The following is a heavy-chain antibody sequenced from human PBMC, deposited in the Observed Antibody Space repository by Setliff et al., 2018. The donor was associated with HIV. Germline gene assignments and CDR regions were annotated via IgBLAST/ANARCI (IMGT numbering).Heavy chain of an antibody. J-gene: IGHJ4*01. CDR2: IHQSGTA. Sequence: KTSETLSLTCAVSGGSISSNWWSWIRQPPGKGLEWIAIIHQSGTAHKRPSLKSRVTISIDTSENLFSLKLSGVTAADTAIYYCARQVGEGKWYLDSWGHGTLVTVSS. CDR3: ARQVGEGKWYLDS. CDR1: GGSISSNW. D-gene: IGHD1-26*01. V-gene: IGHV4-59*08.